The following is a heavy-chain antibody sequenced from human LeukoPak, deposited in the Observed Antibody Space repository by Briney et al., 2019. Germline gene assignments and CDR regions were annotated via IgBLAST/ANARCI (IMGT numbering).Heavy chain of an antibody. D-gene: IGHD6-19*01. CDR3: ARGSGVAVGMDV. Sequence: SETLSLTCTVSSGSIDSHYWSWNQQSAGKGLEWIGRFFTGGSTYYNPSLESRVTMSVDTSKNQFSLKLRSVTAADTAVYFCARGSGVAVGMDVWGQGTTVIVSS. V-gene: IGHV4-4*07. CDR1: SGSIDSHY. CDR2: FFTGGST. J-gene: IGHJ6*02.